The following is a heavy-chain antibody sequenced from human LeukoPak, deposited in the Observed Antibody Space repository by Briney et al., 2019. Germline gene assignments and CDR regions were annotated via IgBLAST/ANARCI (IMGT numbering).Heavy chain of an antibody. CDR3: ARDANHFDY. J-gene: IGHJ4*02. CDR1: GLTFSTYT. CDR2: ISFDGGNK. V-gene: IGHV3-30*04. Sequence: GSLRLSCAASGLTFSTYTMYWVRQAPGKGLEWVAVISFDGGNKYYADSVKGRFTISRDNSENTLYLQMNSLTAEDTAVCYCARDANHFDYWGQGTLVTVSS.